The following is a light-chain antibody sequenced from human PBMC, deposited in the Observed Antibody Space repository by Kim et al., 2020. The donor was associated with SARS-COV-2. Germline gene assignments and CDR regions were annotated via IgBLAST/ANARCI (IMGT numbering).Light chain of an antibody. Sequence: ALGQTVRITCQGDSRRTYYASWYQQKPGQAPVLVIYYKNNRPSGIPDRFSGSSSGNTASLTITGAQAEDEADYYCNSRDSSGNHLLFGGGTQLTVL. J-gene: IGLJ2*01. CDR3: NSRDSSGNHLL. V-gene: IGLV3-19*01. CDR2: YKN. CDR1: SRRTYY.